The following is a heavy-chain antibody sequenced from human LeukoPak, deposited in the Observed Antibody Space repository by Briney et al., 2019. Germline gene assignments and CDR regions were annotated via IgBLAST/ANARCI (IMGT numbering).Heavy chain of an antibody. V-gene: IGHV6-1*01. D-gene: IGHD2-15*01. J-gene: IGHJ4*02. CDR1: GDSVSSNSAA. CDR2: TYYRSKWYN. Sequence: SQTLSLTCAISGDSVSSNSAAWNCIRQSPSRGLEWLGRTYYRSKWYNDYAVSVKSRITINPETSKNQFSLQLNSVTPEDTAVYYCAREYCSGGSCLTFDYWGQGTLVTVSS. CDR3: AREYCSGGSCLTFDY.